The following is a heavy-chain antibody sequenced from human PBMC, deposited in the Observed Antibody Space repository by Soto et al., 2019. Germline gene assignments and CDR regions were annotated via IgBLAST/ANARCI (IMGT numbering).Heavy chain of an antibody. CDR1: SYSFSSSV. V-gene: IGHV1-18*01. CDR3: ARGGDASTPLDS. Sequence: QVHPVQSGVEVKKPGASVTVSCKPSSYSFSSSVVTWLRQAPGPGLEWVGWINPDNRNTHYAPMVHGRVTMTTDTSTFTAYMELRSLTSDDTAVYYCARGGDASTPLDSWGQGTLVTVSS. CDR2: INPDNRNT. J-gene: IGHJ4*02. D-gene: IGHD3-16*01.